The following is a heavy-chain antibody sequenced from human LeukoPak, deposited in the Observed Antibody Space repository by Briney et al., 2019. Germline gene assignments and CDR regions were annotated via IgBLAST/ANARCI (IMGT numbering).Heavy chain of an antibody. J-gene: IGHJ4*02. Sequence: GGSLRLSCAASGFTFSTYAMNWVRQAPGKGLEWVSGISGSGASTYYADSVKGRFTISRDNSKNTLYLQMNSLRAEDTAVYYCAKSRSGSYSSDYWGQGTPATVSS. CDR2: ISGSGAST. V-gene: IGHV3-23*01. D-gene: IGHD1-26*01. CDR3: AKSRSGSYSSDY. CDR1: GFTFSTYA.